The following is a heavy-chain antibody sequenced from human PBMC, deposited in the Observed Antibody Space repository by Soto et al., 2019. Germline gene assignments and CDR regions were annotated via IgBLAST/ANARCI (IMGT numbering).Heavy chain of an antibody. CDR2: IFHTGKT. D-gene: IGHD3-3*02. CDR1: GGSISSKNFY. Sequence: SETLSLTCTASGGSISSKNFYWGWIRQPPGKGLEWIGNIFHTGKTSYNPSLRSRVPISVDPSKTQFSLKVRSVTAADTAVYYCARHGLDVLAFGEWTGGGTYYYGMDVWGQGTTVTVS. J-gene: IGHJ6*01. V-gene: IGHV4-39*01. CDR3: ARHGLDVLAFGEWTGGGTYYYGMDV.